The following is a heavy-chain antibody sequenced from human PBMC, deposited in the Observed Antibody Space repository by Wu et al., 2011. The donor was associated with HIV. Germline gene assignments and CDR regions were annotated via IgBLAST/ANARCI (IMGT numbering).Heavy chain of an antibody. D-gene: IGHD4-11*01. V-gene: IGHV1-69*14. CDR3: ARGSTSRTYGTTPDYYYYYIGR. J-gene: IGHJ6*03. CDR2: IIPIFGTV. CDR1: GGTFSSYA. Sequence: QVQLVQSGAEVKKPGSSVKVSCKASGGTFSSYAISWVRQAPGQGLEWMGGIIPIFGTVNYAQKFQGRVTITADKSTSTAYMELSSLRSEDTAVYYCARGSTSRTYGTTPDYYYYYIGRRGQTGPRSPSP.